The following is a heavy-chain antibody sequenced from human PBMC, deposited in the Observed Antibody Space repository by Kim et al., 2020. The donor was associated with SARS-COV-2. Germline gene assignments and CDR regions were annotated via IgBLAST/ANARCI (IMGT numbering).Heavy chain of an antibody. D-gene: IGHD3-3*01. Sequence: SETLSLTCAVSGGSISSSNWWSWVRQPPGKGLEWIGEIYHSGSTNYNPSLKSRVTISVDKSKNQFSLKLSSVTAADTAVYYCARVGGDFWSGHQHNFDYWGQGTLVTVSS. J-gene: IGHJ4*02. CDR3: ARVGGDFWSGHQHNFDY. CDR2: IYHSGST. V-gene: IGHV4-4*02. CDR1: GGSISSSNW.